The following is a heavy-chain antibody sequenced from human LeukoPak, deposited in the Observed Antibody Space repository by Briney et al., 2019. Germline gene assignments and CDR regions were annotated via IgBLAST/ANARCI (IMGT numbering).Heavy chain of an antibody. CDR1: GYTFTSYG. D-gene: IGHD2-2*01. CDR3: ARDLGDCSSTSCYAGPYYYYYMDV. CDR2: ISAYNGNT. Sequence: ASVKVSCKASGYTFTSYGISWVRQAPGQGLEWMGWISAYNGNTNYAQKLQGRVTMTTDTYTSTAYMEMRSLRSDDTAVYYCARDLGDCSSTSCYAGPYYYYYMDVWGKGTTVTISS. V-gene: IGHV1-18*01. J-gene: IGHJ6*03.